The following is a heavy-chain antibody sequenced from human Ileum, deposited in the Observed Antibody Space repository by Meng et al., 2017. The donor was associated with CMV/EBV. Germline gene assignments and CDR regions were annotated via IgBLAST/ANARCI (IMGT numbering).Heavy chain of an antibody. CDR1: GFTFSDYY. D-gene: IGHD5-24*01. Sequence: SCVASGFTFSDYYFSWIRQDPGKGLEWLSYISQSGNTIYYAESVKGRFTISRDNVKSSLYLQMNSLKVGDTAIYYCARRNGYNRGDYWGQGTLVTVSS. V-gene: IGHV3-11*01. CDR2: ISQSGNTI. CDR3: ARRNGYNRGDY. J-gene: IGHJ4*02.